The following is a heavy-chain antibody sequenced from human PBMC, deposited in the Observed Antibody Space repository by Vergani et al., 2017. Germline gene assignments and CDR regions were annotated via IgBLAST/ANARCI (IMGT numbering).Heavy chain of an antibody. CDR2: IRSKNDGGTA. V-gene: IGHV3-15*01. Sequence: EVQVVESGGGLIKPGGSLRLSCVVSGITFKNAWINWVRQAPGKGLEWIGRIRSKNDGGTADYAAPLKGRFTISRDDSKDSAFLLVNNLKTEDPAVYRCAVEIYDYGGSRDFDYWGQGTLVVVSS. J-gene: IGHJ4*02. D-gene: IGHD4-23*01. CDR3: AVEIYDYGGSRDFDY. CDR1: GITFKNAW.